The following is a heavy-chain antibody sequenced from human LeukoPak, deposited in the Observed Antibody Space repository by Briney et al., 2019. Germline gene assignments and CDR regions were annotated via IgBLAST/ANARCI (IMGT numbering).Heavy chain of an antibody. V-gene: IGHV3-23*01. CDR3: ARDRPNYHESNGHYYERDGGH. CDR1: GFTFNIYA. CDR2: MCGSAGCT. Sequence: PGGSLRLSCAASGFTFNIYAMSWVRLAPGKGLQWVASMCGSAGCTFYTDSVKGRFTISRDNSNNTLYLEMNSLRAEDTAIYYCARDRPNYHESNGHYYERDGGHWGQGTLVTVSS. D-gene: IGHD3-22*01. J-gene: IGHJ4*02.